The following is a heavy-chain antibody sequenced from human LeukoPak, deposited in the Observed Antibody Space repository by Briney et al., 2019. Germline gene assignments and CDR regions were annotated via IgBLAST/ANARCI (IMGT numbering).Heavy chain of an antibody. D-gene: IGHD3-10*02. J-gene: IGHJ6*04. V-gene: IGHV3-30*04. CDR3: AELGITMIGGV. CDR2: ISYDGSNK. Sequence: GGSLRLSCAASGFTFSTYPMHWVRQAPGKGLEWVAIISYDGSNKYYADSVKGRFTISRDNAKNSLYLQMNSLRAEDTAVYYCAELGITMIGGVWGKGTTVTISS. CDR1: GFTFSTYP.